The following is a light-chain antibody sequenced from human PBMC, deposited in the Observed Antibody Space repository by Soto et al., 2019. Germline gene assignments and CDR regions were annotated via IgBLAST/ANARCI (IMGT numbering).Light chain of an antibody. J-gene: IGKJ5*01. CDR3: HSRA. CDR1: QSVSGY. CDR2: DAS. V-gene: IGKV3-11*01. Sequence: EIVLTQSPATLSLSPGERATLSCRASQSVSGYLAWYQQKPGQAPRLLIYDASKRATGIPARFSGSGFGTDFTLTISRLQPDDFATYFCHSRAFGQGTRLEI.